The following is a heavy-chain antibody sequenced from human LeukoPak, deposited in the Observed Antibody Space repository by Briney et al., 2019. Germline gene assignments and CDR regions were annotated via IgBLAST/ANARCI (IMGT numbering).Heavy chain of an antibody. D-gene: IGHD3-10*01. J-gene: IGHJ4*02. Sequence: SETLSLTCTVSGGSVSSASYYWSWIRQPPGKGLEWIGNIYYTGSTNYSPSLKSRVTISVDTSKNQFSLQLRSVTAADTAVYYCATEGIIVARGIDYWGQGTLVTVSS. V-gene: IGHV4-61*01. CDR2: IYYTGST. CDR1: GGSVSSASYY. CDR3: ATEGIIVARGIDY.